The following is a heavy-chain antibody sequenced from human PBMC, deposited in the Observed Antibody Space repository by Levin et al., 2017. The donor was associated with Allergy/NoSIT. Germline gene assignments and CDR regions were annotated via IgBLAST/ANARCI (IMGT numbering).Heavy chain of an antibody. CDR1: GYTFTSYA. J-gene: IGHJ5*02. CDR2: INAGNGNT. V-gene: IGHV1-3*01. Sequence: ASVKVSCKASGYTFTSYAMHWVRQAPGQRLEWMGWINAGNGNTKYSQKFQGRVTITRDTSASTAYMELSSLRSEDTAVYYCAILGVVAAGRFDPWGQGTLVTVSS. D-gene: IGHD6-13*01. CDR3: AILGVVAAGRFDP.